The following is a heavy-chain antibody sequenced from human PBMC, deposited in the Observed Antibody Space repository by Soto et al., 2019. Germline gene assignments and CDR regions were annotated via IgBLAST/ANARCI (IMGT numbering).Heavy chain of an antibody. CDR1: GFTFSSYW. D-gene: IGHD4-17*01. Sequence: GGSLRLSCAASGFTFSSYWMHWVRQAPGKGLVWVSRINSDGSSTSYADSVKGRFTISRDNAKNTLYLQMNSLRAEDTAVYYCARAPYGDYFDYWGQGTLVTVSS. V-gene: IGHV3-74*01. J-gene: IGHJ4*02. CDR2: INSDGSST. CDR3: ARAPYGDYFDY.